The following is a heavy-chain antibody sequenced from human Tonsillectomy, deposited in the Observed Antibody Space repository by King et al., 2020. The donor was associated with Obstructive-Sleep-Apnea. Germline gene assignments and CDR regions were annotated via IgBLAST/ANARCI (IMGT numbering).Heavy chain of an antibody. V-gene: IGHV5-10-1*01. CDR3: ARSKERGGRREDF. J-gene: IGHJ4*02. Sequence: LQLVQSGAEVKEPGASLRISCQASGFSFSTYWITWVRQMPGKGLEWMGRIDPYDSDTVYSPSFQGHVTISIEKSNNTAHLQWNSLKASDPAMYYCARSKERGGRREDFWGQGTLVTVSS. D-gene: IGHD1-26*01. CDR1: GFSFSTYW. CDR2: IDPYDSDT.